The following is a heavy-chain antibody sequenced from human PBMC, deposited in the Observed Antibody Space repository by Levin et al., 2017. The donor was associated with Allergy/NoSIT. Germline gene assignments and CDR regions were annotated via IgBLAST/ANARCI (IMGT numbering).Heavy chain of an antibody. CDR2: IYYSGTT. Sequence: PSETLSLTCSVSGGSIGAFYWSWIRQTPGKGLQWIGNIYYSGTTNYNPSLKSRLTMSVDTSKNKFSLKLTSVTAADTAIYYCARGREILPGYYYSRGAFDLWGQGTMVTVSS. D-gene: IGHD3-9*01. V-gene: IGHV4-59*01. J-gene: IGHJ3*01. CDR1: GGSIGAFY. CDR3: ARGREILPGYYYSRGAFDL.